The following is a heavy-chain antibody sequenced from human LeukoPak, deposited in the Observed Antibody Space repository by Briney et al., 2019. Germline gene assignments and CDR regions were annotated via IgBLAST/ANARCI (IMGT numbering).Heavy chain of an antibody. CDR2: IYYSGST. V-gene: IGHV4-59*01. J-gene: IGHJ4*02. CDR3: ARSSRGVEFYPWRYFDF. CDR1: GGSISSYY. Sequence: SETLSLTCTVSGGSISSYYWSWIRQPPGKGLEWIGHIYYSGSTDYNPSLKSRVTISIDTSKNEFSLKLSSMTAADTAVYYCARSSRGVEFYPWRYFDFWGQGTLVTVSS. D-gene: IGHD6-13*01.